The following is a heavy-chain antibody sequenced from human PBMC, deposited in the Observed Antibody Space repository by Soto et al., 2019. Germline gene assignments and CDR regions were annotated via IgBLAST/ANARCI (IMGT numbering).Heavy chain of an antibody. V-gene: IGHV3-66*01. CDR3: ARDRGGDSSGYPDY. CDR2: IYSGGST. Sequence: GGSLRLSCAASGFTVSSNYLSWVRQAPGKGLEWVSVIYSGGSTYYADSVRGRFTISRDNSKNTLYLQMNSLRAEDTAVYYCARDRGGDSSGYPDYWGQGTLVTSPQ. CDR1: GFTVSSNY. D-gene: IGHD3-22*01. J-gene: IGHJ4*02.